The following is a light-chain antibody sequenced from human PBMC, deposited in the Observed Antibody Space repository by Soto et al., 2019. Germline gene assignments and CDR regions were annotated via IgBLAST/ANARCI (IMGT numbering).Light chain of an antibody. J-gene: IGKJ5*01. CDR1: LGISGY. V-gene: IGKV1-9*01. Sequence: IHLTQSPSSSSLSVEHKVHINCXTSLGISGYLAWYQQKPGKAPNLLIYATSTLQSGVPSRFSGSGSGTDFTLTISRLEPEDFAVYYCQQYSSSPITFGQGTRLEIK. CDR3: QQYSSSPIT. CDR2: ATS.